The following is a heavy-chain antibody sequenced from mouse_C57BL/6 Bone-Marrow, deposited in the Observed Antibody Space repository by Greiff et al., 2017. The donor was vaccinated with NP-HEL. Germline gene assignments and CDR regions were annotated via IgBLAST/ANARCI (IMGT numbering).Heavy chain of an antibody. J-gene: IGHJ3*01. CDR1: GYAFTNYL. V-gene: IGHV1-54*01. CDR3: ARSRIYYYGSFAY. D-gene: IGHD1-1*01. Sequence: QVQLQQSGAELVRPGTSVKVSCKASGYAFTNYLIEWVKQRPGQGLEWIGVINPGSGGTNYNEKFKGKATLTADKSSSTAYMQLSSLTSEDSAVYFCARSRIYYYGSFAYWGQGTLVTVSA. CDR2: INPGSGGT.